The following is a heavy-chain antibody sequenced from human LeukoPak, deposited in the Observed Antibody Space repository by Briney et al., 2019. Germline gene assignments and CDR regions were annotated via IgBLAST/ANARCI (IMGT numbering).Heavy chain of an antibody. J-gene: IGHJ4*02. D-gene: IGHD6-13*01. V-gene: IGHV3-7*03. CDR3: AKGDQLIAAAVLRY. CDR2: IKQDGSEK. CDR1: GFTFSSYW. Sequence: GGSLRLSCAASGFTFSSYWMSWVRQAPGKGLEWVANIKQDGSEKYYVDSVKGRFTISRDNSKNTLYLQMNSLRAEDTAVYYCAKGDQLIAAAVLRYWGQGTLVTVSS.